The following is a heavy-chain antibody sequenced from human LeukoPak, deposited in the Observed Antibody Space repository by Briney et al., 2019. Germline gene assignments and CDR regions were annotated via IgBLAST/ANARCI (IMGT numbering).Heavy chain of an antibody. Sequence: WETLSLTCAVSGSSVSSGQYWGWIRQPPGKGLEWIGSIYDSGNINYSPSLKSRVTISVDVSKNQFSLNLRSETAEGRAVYYCARQSSRRYDSALGIWGQGTMVTVSS. D-gene: IGHD2-2*01. CDR2: IYDSGNI. J-gene: IGHJ3*01. CDR1: GSSVSSGQY. CDR3: ARQSSRRYDSALGI. V-gene: IGHV4-38-2*01.